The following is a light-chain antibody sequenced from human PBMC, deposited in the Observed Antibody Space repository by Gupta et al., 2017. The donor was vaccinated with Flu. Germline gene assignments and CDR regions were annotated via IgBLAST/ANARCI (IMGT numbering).Light chain of an antibody. V-gene: IGKV4-1*01. CDR2: WAS. CDR1: QSVLYSSNNKNY. Sequence: CKSSQSVLYSSNNKNYLAWYQQKPGQPPKLLTHWASTRESGVPDRFSGSGSGTDFTLTISSLQAEDVAVYYCQQYYSTPLTFGGGTKVEIK. J-gene: IGKJ4*01. CDR3: QQYYSTPLT.